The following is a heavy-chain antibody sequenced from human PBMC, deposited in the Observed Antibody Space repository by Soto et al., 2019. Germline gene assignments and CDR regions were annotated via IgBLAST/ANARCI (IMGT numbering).Heavy chain of an antibody. J-gene: IGHJ4*02. CDR1: GFTFSSYA. CDR3: ARAGGSSGWYAPGDY. Sequence: QVQLVESGGVVVQPGRSLRLSCAASGFTFSSYAMHWVRQAPGKGLDWVAVISYDGSNKYYADSVKGRFTISRENSTNTLYLQMNSLRAEDTAVYYCARAGGSSGWYAPGDYWGQGTLVTVSS. D-gene: IGHD6-19*01. V-gene: IGHV3-30-3*01. CDR2: ISYDGSNK.